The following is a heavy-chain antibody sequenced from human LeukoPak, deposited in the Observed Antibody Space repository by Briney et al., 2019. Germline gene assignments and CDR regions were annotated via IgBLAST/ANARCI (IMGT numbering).Heavy chain of an antibody. CDR2: ISYDGSNK. CDR3: AKERRVGDKASDY. Sequence: PGGSLRLSCAASGFTFSNCAMHWVRQAPGKGLEWVAVISYDGSNKYYADSVKGRFTISRDNSKNTLYLQMNSLRAEDTAVYYCAKERRVGDKASDYWGQGTLVTVSS. V-gene: IGHV3-30-3*01. D-gene: IGHD2-21*02. CDR1: GFTFSNCA. J-gene: IGHJ4*02.